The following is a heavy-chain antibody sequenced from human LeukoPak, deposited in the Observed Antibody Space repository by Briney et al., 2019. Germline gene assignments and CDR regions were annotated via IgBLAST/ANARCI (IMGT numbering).Heavy chain of an antibody. Sequence: ASVKVSCKASGYTFTGYYIHWVRQAPGQGLEWMGWINPNSGGTNYAQKFQGRVTMTRDTSISTAYMELSRLRSDDTAVYYCARAGGASDSSGWYVFDYWGQGTLVTVS. V-gene: IGHV1-2*02. CDR1: GYTFTGYY. CDR3: ARAGGASDSSGWYVFDY. D-gene: IGHD6-19*01. CDR2: INPNSGGT. J-gene: IGHJ4*02.